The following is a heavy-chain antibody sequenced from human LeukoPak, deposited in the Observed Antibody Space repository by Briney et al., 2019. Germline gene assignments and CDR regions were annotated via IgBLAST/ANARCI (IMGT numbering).Heavy chain of an antibody. V-gene: IGHV3-11*03. Sequence: GGSLRLSCVASGFSFSDYYMSWVRQAPGKGLEWVSYISSSGSHTNYADSVTGRFTISRNNAKKSLHLQMNSLRAEDTAVYYCARHPDGSLSLDYWGQGTLVTVSS. CDR3: ARHPDGSLSLDY. CDR1: GFSFSDYY. J-gene: IGHJ4*02. D-gene: IGHD1-26*01. CDR2: ISSSGSHT.